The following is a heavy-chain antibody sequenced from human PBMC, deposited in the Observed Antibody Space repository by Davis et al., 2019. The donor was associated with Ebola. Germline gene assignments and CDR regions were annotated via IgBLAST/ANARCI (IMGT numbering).Heavy chain of an antibody. V-gene: IGHV4-4*02. CDR2: ISHTGST. CDR1: NDSITSNDW. J-gene: IGHJ4*02. CDR3: ARDRRELGIAILDY. Sequence: SETLSLTCAVSNDSITSNDWWSWVRQPPGKGLEWIGEISHTGSTTYHPSLKSRVAIAVDKSNNQFSLRLTSVTAADTAVYYCARDRRELGIAILDYWGQGILVTVSS. D-gene: IGHD7-27*01.